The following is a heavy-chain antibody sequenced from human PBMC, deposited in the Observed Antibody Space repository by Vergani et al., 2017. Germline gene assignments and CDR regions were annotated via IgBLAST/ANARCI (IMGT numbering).Heavy chain of an antibody. CDR2: INPSGGHT. Sequence: QVQVVLSGAAVKKSGASVKVSCKTSGYTFSNDYMHWVRQAPGQGLEWMGIINPSGGHTNYAQKFQGRVTMTRDTSTSTVYMELSSLRTEDTAIYYCARWDYGSLTGYRYWGQGTLVTVS. J-gene: IGHJ4*02. CDR1: GYTFSNDY. D-gene: IGHD3-9*01. CDR3: ARWDYGSLTGYRY. V-gene: IGHV1-46*03.